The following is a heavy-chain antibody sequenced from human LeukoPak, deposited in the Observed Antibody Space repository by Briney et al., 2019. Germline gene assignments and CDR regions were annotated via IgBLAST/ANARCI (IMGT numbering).Heavy chain of an antibody. Sequence: LSLTCAVYGGSFSGYYWSWIRQPPGKGLEWVSGISWNSGNIGYADSVKGRFTISRDNAKNSLYLQMSSLRAEDMALYYCAKDIGADSGSYGYYFDYWGQGTLVTVSS. V-gene: IGHV3-9*03. D-gene: IGHD1-26*01. CDR3: AKDIGADSGSYGYYFDY. CDR2: ISWNSGNI. J-gene: IGHJ4*02. CDR1: GGSFSGYY.